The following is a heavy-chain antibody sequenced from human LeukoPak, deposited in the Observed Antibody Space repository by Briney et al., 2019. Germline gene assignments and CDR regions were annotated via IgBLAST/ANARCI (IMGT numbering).Heavy chain of an antibody. CDR2: ISSSGGGT. Sequence: GGSLGLSCAASGFTFSNYAMSWVRQAPGKGLEWVSAISSSGGGTYYADSVKGRFTISRDNSKNTLYLQMNSLRAEDTAIYYCAKDLRYSSIWGQGTLVTVSS. D-gene: IGHD6-19*01. J-gene: IGHJ4*02. CDR1: GFTFSNYA. V-gene: IGHV3-23*01. CDR3: AKDLRYSSI.